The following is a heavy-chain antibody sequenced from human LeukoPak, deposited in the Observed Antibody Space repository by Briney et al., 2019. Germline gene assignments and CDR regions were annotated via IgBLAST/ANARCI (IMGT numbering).Heavy chain of an antibody. CDR1: GGSISIYY. Sequence: SETLSLTCTVSGGSISIYYWSWIRQPAGKGLEWIGRVYTSGSTNYNPSLKSRVTISVDTSRNEFSLMLSSVTAADTAVYYCARDPMRSNYKALNWFDPWGQGTLVTVSS. CDR2: VYTSGST. CDR3: ARDPMRSNYKALNWFDP. J-gene: IGHJ5*02. D-gene: IGHD4-11*01. V-gene: IGHV4-4*07.